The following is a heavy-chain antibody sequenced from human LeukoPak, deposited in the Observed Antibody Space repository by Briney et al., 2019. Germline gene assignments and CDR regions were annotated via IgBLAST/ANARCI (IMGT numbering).Heavy chain of an antibody. CDR3: ARDPLRGGGSYWEALPTYGMDV. Sequence: ASVKVSCKASGYTFTSYAMHWVRQAPGQRLEWMGWINAGNGNTKYSQKFQGRDTITRDTSASTAYMELSSLRSEDTAVYYCARDPLRGGGSYWEALPTYGMDVWGQGATVTVSS. CDR2: INAGNGNT. CDR1: GYTFTSYA. J-gene: IGHJ6*02. D-gene: IGHD1-26*01. V-gene: IGHV1-3*01.